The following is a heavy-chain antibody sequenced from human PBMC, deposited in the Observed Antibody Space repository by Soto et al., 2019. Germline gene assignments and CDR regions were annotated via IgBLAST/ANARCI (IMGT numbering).Heavy chain of an antibody. D-gene: IGHD6-19*01. J-gene: IGHJ4*02. V-gene: IGHV6-1*01. Sequence: QTLSLTCAMSGESVASNSAAWNWIRQSPSRGLEWLGRTYYRSKWYNDYAVSVKSRITINPDTSKNQFSLQLNSVTPEDTAVYYCARVHESVAGFDYWGQGTLVTAPQ. CDR3: ARVHESVAGFDY. CDR2: TYYRSKWYN. CDR1: GESVASNSAA.